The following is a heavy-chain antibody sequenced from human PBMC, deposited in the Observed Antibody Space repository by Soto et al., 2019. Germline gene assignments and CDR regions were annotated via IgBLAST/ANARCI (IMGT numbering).Heavy chain of an antibody. CDR3: AKDSEMITFGGVIAIPDY. CDR1: GFTFSSYA. CDR2: ISGSGGST. V-gene: IGHV3-23*01. J-gene: IGHJ4*02. Sequence: LRLSCAASGFTFSSYAMSWVRQAPGKGLEWVSAISGSGGSTYYADSVKGRFTISRDNSKNTLYLQMNSLRAEDTAVYYCAKDSEMITFGGVIAIPDYWGQGTLVTVSS. D-gene: IGHD3-16*02.